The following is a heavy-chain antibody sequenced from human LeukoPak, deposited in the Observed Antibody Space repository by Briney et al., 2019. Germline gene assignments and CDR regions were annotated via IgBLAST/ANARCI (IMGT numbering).Heavy chain of an antibody. Sequence: SETLSLTCTVSGGSISSSSYYWGWIRQPPGKGLEWIGSIYYSGSTYYNPSLKTRVTMYVDTSKKQFSLTLNSVTAADTAVYYCAISGSGTYYNEQFDYWGQGTLVTVSS. CDR3: AISGSGTYYNEQFDY. D-gene: IGHD3-10*01. CDR1: GGSISSSSYY. J-gene: IGHJ4*02. CDR2: IYYSGST. V-gene: IGHV4-39*01.